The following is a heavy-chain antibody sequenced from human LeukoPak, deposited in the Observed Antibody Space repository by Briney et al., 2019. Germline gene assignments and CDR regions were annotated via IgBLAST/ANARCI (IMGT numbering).Heavy chain of an antibody. Sequence: EASVKVSCKASGGTFSSYAISRVRQAPGQGLEWMGRIIPILGIANYAQKFQGRVTITADKSTSTAYMELSSLRSEDTAVYYCMTLANWGSGVDYWGQGTLVTVSS. CDR1: GGTFSSYA. D-gene: IGHD7-27*01. CDR3: MTLANWGSGVDY. J-gene: IGHJ4*02. V-gene: IGHV1-69*04. CDR2: IIPILGIA.